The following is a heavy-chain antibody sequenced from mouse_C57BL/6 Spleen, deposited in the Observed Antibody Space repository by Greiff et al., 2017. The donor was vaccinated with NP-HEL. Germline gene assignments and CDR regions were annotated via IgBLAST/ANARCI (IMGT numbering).Heavy chain of an antibody. CDR3: ARRGSYGSSYDYYAMDY. D-gene: IGHD1-1*01. Sequence: VQLQQSGAELARPGASVKLSCKASGYTFTSYGISWVKQRTGQGLEWIGEIYPRSGNTYYNEKFKGKATLTADKSSSTAYMELRSLTSEDSAVYFCARRGSYGSSYDYYAMDYWGQGTSVTVSS. CDR1: GYTFTSYG. V-gene: IGHV1-81*01. CDR2: IYPRSGNT. J-gene: IGHJ4*01.